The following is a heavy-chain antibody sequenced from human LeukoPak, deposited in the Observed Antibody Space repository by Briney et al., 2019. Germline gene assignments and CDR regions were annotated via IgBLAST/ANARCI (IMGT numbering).Heavy chain of an antibody. CDR2: IYYSGTT. CDR1: GGSISSYY. CDR3: ARGVYIAAAQYGY. Sequence: SETLSLTYTVSGGSISSYYWSWIRQPAGKGLEWIGYIYYSGTTNYNPSLKSRVTISVDTSKNQFSLKLSSVTAADTAVYYCARGVYIAAAQYGYWGQGTLVTVSS. D-gene: IGHD6-13*01. V-gene: IGHV4-59*01. J-gene: IGHJ4*02.